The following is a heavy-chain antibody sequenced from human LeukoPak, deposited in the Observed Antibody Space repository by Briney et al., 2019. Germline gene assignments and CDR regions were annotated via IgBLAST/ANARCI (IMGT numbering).Heavy chain of an antibody. D-gene: IGHD2-8*01. CDR3: ARHLYYGTKRGPDETTGY. CDR1: GFTFSSYS. V-gene: IGHV3-48*01. CDR2: ISSSSSTI. Sequence: GGSLRLSCAASGFTFSSYSMNWVRQAQGQGLEWVSYISSSSSTIYYADSVKGRFTISRDNAKNSLYLQMNSLRAEDTAVYYCARHLYYGTKRGPDETTGYWGQGTLVTVSS. J-gene: IGHJ4*02.